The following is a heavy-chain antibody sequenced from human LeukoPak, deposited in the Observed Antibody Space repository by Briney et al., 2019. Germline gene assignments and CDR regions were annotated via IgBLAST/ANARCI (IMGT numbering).Heavy chain of an antibody. CDR3: ARHISGGATLD. CDR2: IYYTGST. D-gene: IGHD2-15*01. Sequence: SETLSLTCTVSGGSISKYYCSWIRQPPGKGLEWIAYIYYTGSTYYNPSLKSRVTMSVDTSKNQFSLSLSSVTAADTAVYYCARHISGGATLDWGQGTLVIVSS. J-gene: IGHJ4*02. V-gene: IGHV4-59*08. CDR1: GGSISKYY.